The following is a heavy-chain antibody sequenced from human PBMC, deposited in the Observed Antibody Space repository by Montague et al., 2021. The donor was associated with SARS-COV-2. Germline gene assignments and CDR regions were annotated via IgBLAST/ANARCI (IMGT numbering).Heavy chain of an antibody. J-gene: IGHJ6*02. CDR2: INHSGST. CDR3: ARGRRILLRFGELLSGGDYYGMDV. D-gene: IGHD3-10*01. CDR1: GGSFSGYY. Sequence: SKTLSLTCAVYGGSFSGYYWSWIRQPPARGLEWIGEINHSGSTNYNPSLKSRVTISVDTSKNQFSLKLSSVTAADTAVYYCARGRRILLRFGELLSGGDYYGMDVWGQGTTVTVSS. V-gene: IGHV4-34*01.